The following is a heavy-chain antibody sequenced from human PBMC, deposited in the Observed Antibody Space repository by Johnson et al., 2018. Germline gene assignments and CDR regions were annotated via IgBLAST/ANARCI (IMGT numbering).Heavy chain of an antibody. CDR2: IKQDGSEK. Sequence: EVQLVESGGGLVQPGGSLTLSCSASGFIFSIYWMSWVRQAPGKRLEWVAHIKQDGSEKYYVDSVKARFTTSRDNAQNSLYLQLNSLRTEDTAFYYCTTASRLRLRPGPPDYWGQGTLVTVSS. J-gene: IGHJ4*02. D-gene: IGHD4-17*01. CDR1: GFIFSIYW. V-gene: IGHV3-7*01. CDR3: TTASRLRLRPGPPDY.